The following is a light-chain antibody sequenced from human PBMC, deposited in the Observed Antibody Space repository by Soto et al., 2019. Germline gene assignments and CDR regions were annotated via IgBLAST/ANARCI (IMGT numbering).Light chain of an antibody. J-gene: IGKJ3*01. CDR3: QQYGSSLLT. Sequence: IVLTQSPCSLSLSPGERATLSCRASQSVTSNYLAWYQQKPGQAPRLLIYGASSRATGIPDRFSGSGSGTDFTLTISRLEPEDFAVYYCQQYGSSLLTFGPGTKVAIK. CDR2: GAS. V-gene: IGKV3-20*01. CDR1: QSVTSNY.